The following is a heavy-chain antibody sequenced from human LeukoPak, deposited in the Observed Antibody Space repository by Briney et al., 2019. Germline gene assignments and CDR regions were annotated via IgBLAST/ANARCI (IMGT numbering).Heavy chain of an antibody. V-gene: IGHV1-18*01. Sequence: ASVKVSCKASGYTFTSYGISWVRQAPGQGLEWMGWISAYNGNTNYAQKFQGRVTITRNTSISTAYMELSSLRSEDTAVYYCARGVRGFDYWGQGTLVSVSS. CDR3: ARGVRGFDY. J-gene: IGHJ4*02. CDR2: ISAYNGNT. CDR1: GYTFTSYG.